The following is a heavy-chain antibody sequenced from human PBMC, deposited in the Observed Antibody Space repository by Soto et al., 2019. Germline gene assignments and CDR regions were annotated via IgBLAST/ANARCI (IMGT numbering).Heavy chain of an antibody. J-gene: IGHJ4*02. D-gene: IGHD3-22*01. V-gene: IGHV4-61*01. CDR1: GGSVSSGSYY. Sequence: SETLSLTCTVSGGSVSSGSYYWSWIRQPPGKGLEWIGYIYYSGSTNYNPSLKSRVTISVDTSKNQFSLKLSSVTAADTAVYYCARSRRDYDSSPFDYWGQGTLVTVSS. CDR3: ARSRRDYDSSPFDY. CDR2: IYYSGST.